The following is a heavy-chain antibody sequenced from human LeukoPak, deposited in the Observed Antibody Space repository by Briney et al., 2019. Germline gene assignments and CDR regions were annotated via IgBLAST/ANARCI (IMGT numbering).Heavy chain of an antibody. Sequence: PGGSLRLSCAASGFTFSSYWMHWVRQAPGKGLEWVSSISSSSSYIYYADSVKGRFTISRDNAKNSLYLQMNSLGAEDTAVYYCARGAPLNGMDVWGQGTTVTVSS. V-gene: IGHV3-21*01. CDR2: ISSSSSYI. J-gene: IGHJ6*02. CDR1: GFTFSSYW. CDR3: ARGAPLNGMDV.